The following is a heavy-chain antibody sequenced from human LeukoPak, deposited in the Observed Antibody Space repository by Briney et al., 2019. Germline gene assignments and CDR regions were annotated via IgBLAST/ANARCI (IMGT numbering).Heavy chain of an antibody. V-gene: IGHV1-2*02. CDR2: INPNSGGT. CDR1: GYTFTGYY. J-gene: IGHJ5*02. D-gene: IGHD5-12*01. Sequence: ASVKVSCKASGYTFTGYYMHWVRQAPGQGLEWMGWINPNSGGTNYAQKFQGRVTMTRDTSISTAYMELSRLRSDDTAVYYCVIFPPTRGYRGYGQTNWFDLWGQGTLVTVSS. CDR3: VIFPPTRGYRGYGQTNWFDL.